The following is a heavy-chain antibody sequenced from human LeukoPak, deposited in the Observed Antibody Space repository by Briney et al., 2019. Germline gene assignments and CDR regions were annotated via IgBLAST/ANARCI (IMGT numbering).Heavy chain of an antibody. V-gene: IGHV1-46*01. CDR3: ARAAANTEVQH. CDR1: GYTFSSYY. J-gene: IGHJ1*01. Sequence: GASVKVSCKASGYTFSSYYMHWVRQAPGQGLEWMGIINPSGGSTSYAQKFQGRVTMTRDTSTSTVYMDLGSLRSEDTAVYYCARAAANTEVQHWGQGTLVTVSS. CDR2: INPSGGST. D-gene: IGHD6-13*01.